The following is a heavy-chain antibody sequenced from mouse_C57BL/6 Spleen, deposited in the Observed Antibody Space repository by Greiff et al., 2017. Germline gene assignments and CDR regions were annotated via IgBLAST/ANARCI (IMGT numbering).Heavy chain of an antibody. J-gene: IGHJ1*03. CDR3: GRPNSNRYCEV. Sequence: GGGLVQPNGSLTLSCAASGFRFNTYAMNWVRQAPGTGLEWVARIRSKSNNYATYYADSVKDRFTISRDDSESMLYLQMNDVKTEDTAMDYCGRPNSNRYCEVGGTGTTVTVAS. D-gene: IGHD2-5*01. CDR1: GFRFNTYA. V-gene: IGHV10-1*01. CDR2: IRSKSNNYAT.